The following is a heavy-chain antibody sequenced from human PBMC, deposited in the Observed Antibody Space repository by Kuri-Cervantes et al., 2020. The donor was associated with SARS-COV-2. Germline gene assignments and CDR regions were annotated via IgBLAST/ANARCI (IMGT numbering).Heavy chain of an antibody. CDR3: ARSSNHDAFDI. J-gene: IGHJ3*02. V-gene: IGHV4-39*01. Sequence: SETLSLTCTVSGGSISGGDYYWSWIRQPPGKGLEWIGSIYYSGSTYYNPSLKSRVTISVDTSKNQFSLKLSSVTAADTAVCYCARSSNHDAFDIWGQGTKVTVSS. CDR2: IYYSGST. CDR1: GGSISGGDYY. D-gene: IGHD3-10*01.